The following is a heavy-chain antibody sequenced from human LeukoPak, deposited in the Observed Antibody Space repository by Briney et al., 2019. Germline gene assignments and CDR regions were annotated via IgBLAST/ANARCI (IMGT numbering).Heavy chain of an antibody. D-gene: IGHD3-10*01. CDR1: GGSFSGYY. CDR2: INHSGST. J-gene: IGHJ5*02. CDR3: ARHVGFITMVRGVINNNWFDP. V-gene: IGHV4-34*01. Sequence: PSETLSLTCAVYGGSFSGYYWSWIRQPPGKGLEWIGEINHSGSTNYNPSLKSRVTISLDTSGNQFSLKLSSVTAADTAVYYCARHVGFITMVRGVINNNWFDPWGQGTLVTVSS.